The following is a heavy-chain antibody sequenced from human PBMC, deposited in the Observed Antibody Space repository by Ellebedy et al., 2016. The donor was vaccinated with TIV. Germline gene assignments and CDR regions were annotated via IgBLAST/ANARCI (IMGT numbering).Heavy chain of an antibody. D-gene: IGHD3-10*01. J-gene: IGHJ4*02. V-gene: IGHV1-2*02. CDR1: GYTFTGYY. CDR2: INPNSGGT. Sequence: ASVKVSCXASGYTFTGYYMHWVQQAPGQGLEWMGWINPNSGGTNYAQKFQGRVTITRDTSASTAYMELSSLRSEDTAVYYCARDHSFGGDYWGQGTLVTVSS. CDR3: ARDHSFGGDY.